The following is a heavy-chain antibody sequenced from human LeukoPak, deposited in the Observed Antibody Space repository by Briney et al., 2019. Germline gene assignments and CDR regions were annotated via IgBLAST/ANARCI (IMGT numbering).Heavy chain of an antibody. D-gene: IGHD2-2*01. J-gene: IGHJ6*02. CDR2: INAGNGNT. V-gene: IGHV1-3*01. CDR3: ARKYHCSSTSCYYYYGMDV. CDR1: GYTFTSYA. Sequence: ASVKVSCKASGYTFTSYAMHWVRQAPGQRLEWMGWINAGNGNTKYSQKFQGRVTITRDTSASTAYMKLSSLRSEDTAVYYCARKYHCSSTSCYYYYGMDVWGQGTTVTVSS.